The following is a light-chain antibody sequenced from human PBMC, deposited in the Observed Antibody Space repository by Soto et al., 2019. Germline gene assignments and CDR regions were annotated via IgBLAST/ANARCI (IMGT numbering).Light chain of an antibody. Sequence: EIVLTQSPGTLSLSPGERATLSCRASQGVDNYLAWYQQKPLQAPRLLIYGASSRATGIPDRFSGSGYGTDFTLTISRLEPEDFAVYYYHQYGVSPVTFGQGTTVEIK. CDR1: QGVDNY. CDR2: GAS. V-gene: IGKV3-20*01. CDR3: HQYGVSPVT. J-gene: IGKJ1*01.